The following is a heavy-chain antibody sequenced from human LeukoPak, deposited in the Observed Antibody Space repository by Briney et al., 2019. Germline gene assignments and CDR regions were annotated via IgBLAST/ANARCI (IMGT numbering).Heavy chain of an antibody. V-gene: IGHV3-30-3*01. D-gene: IGHD6-13*01. CDR2: ISYDGSNK. J-gene: IGHJ4*02. Sequence: GGSLRLSCAASGFTFSSYAMHWVRQAPGKGLEWVAVISYDGSNKYYADSVKGRFTISRDNSKNTLYLQMNSLRAEDTAVYYCARDHPSSSFDYWGREPWSPSPQ. CDR1: GFTFSSYA. CDR3: ARDHPSSSFDY.